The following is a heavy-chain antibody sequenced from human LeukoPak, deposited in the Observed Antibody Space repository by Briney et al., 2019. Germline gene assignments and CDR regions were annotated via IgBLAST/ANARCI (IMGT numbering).Heavy chain of an antibody. J-gene: IGHJ6*02. CDR2: ISAYNGNT. CDR1: GYTFTSYG. CDR3: ARDADPGEPNYYYYGMDV. D-gene: IGHD7-27*01. V-gene: IGHV1-18*01. Sequence: ASVKVSCKASGYTFTSYGISWVRQAPGQGLEWMGWISAYNGNTNYAQKLQGRVTMTTDTSTSTAYMGLRSLRSDDTAVYYCARDADPGEPNYYYYGMDVWGQGTTVTVSS.